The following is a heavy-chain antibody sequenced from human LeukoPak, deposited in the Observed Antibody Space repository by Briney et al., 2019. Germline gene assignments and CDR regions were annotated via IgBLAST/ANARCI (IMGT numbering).Heavy chain of an antibody. CDR3: AKAVGATTAYFDY. Sequence: GGSLRVSCAASGFTFDDYAMHWVRHAPGNGLEWVSGISWNSGSIGYADSVKGRFAISRDNAKNSLYLQMNSLRAEDTALYYCAKAVGATTAYFDYWGQGTLVTVSS. CDR2: ISWNSGSI. J-gene: IGHJ4*02. V-gene: IGHV3-9*01. D-gene: IGHD1-26*01. CDR1: GFTFDDYA.